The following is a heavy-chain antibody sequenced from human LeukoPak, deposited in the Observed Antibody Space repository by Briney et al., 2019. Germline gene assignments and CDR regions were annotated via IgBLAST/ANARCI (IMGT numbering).Heavy chain of an antibody. CDR2: IYHSGSA. CDR1: GGSISSGGYS. CDR3: AREATDLRAFDY. Sequence: SETLSLTCAVSGGSISSGGYSWSWIRQPPGKGLEWIGYIYHSGSAYYNPSLKSRVTISVDRSKNQFSLKLSSVTAADAAVYYCAREATDLRAFDYWGQGTLVTVSS. J-gene: IGHJ4*02. V-gene: IGHV4-30-2*01. D-gene: IGHD2-21*02.